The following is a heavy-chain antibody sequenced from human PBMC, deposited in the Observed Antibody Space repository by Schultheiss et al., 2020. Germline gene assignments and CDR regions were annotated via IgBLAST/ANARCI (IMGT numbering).Heavy chain of an antibody. CDR1: GLSGFTFSGSD. CDR2: INSDGSST. D-gene: IGHD3-10*01. V-gene: IGHV3-74*01. J-gene: IGHJ6*03. CDR3: AKGIRGVIEGDMDV. Sequence: GGSLRLSCAASGLSGFTFSGSDFHWVRQAPGKGLVWVSRINSDGSSTSYADSVKGRFTISRDNAKNTLYLQMNSLRAEDTAVYYCAKGIRGVIEGDMDVWGKGTTVTVSS.